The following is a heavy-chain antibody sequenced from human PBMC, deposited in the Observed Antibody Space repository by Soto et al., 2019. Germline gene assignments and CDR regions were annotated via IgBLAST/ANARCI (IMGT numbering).Heavy chain of an antibody. D-gene: IGHD3-3*01. V-gene: IGHV5-51*01. J-gene: IGHJ6*02. Sequence: PGESLKISCKGSGYGFTSYWIGWVRQMPGKGLEWMGIIYPGDSNTRYSPSLQGQVTISVDKSISTAYLQWSSLKATDTAMYYCARHAYDFLSFQPYPRYYYVMDVWGQGTTVIVSS. CDR3: ARHAYDFLSFQPYPRYYYVMDV. CDR1: GYGFTSYW. CDR2: IYPGDSNT.